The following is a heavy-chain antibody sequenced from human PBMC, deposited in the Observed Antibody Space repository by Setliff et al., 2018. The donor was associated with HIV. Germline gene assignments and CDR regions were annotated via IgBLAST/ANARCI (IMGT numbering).Heavy chain of an antibody. CDR2: VIPIFGTA. CDR1: GDTFNSYA. J-gene: IGHJ6*03. D-gene: IGHD3-22*01. V-gene: IGHV1-69*13. CDR3: AKGGYYDSTGYYYYYLYYLDE. Sequence: SVKVSCKASGDTFNSYAISWVRQAPGQGLEWMGGVIPIFGTANYAQKFQGRVTITADESTSTAYMELSSLRSEGTAVYYCAKGGYYDSTGYYYYYLYYLDEWGKGTTVTVS.